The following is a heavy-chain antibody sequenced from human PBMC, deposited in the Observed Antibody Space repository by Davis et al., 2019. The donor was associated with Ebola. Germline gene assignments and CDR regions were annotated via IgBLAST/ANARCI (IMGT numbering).Heavy chain of an antibody. CDR2: IKQDGSEK. J-gene: IGHJ4*02. CDR1: GFTFSSYW. CDR3: ARTRPVVGATTGYFDS. Sequence: EPLKISCAASGFTFSSYWMSWVRQAPGKGLEWVANIKQDGSEKYHVDSVKGRFTISRDNAKNSLYLQMNSLRAEDTAMYYCARTRPVVGATTGYFDSWGQGTLVTVSS. D-gene: IGHD1-26*01. V-gene: IGHV3-7*03.